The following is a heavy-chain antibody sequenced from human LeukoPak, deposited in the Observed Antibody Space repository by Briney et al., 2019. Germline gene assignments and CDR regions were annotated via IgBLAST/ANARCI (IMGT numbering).Heavy chain of an antibody. D-gene: IGHD1-26*01. J-gene: IGHJ4*02. Sequence: SETLSLTCTVSGYSISSGYYWGWIRQPPGKGLEWIGNIYYSGTTYYNPSLKSRVTISVDTSKNQFSLKLSSVTAADTAVYYCARDSTSSLVLDYWGQGTLVTVSS. CDR2: IYYSGTT. CDR3: ARDSTSSLVLDY. CDR1: GYSISSGYY. V-gene: IGHV4-38-2*02.